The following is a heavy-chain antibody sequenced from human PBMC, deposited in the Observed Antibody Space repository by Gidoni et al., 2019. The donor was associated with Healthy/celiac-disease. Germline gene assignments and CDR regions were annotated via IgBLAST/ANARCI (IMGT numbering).Heavy chain of an antibody. CDR3: ARHAQRGGSGYYWYFDL. Sequence: EVQLVQSGAEVKKPGESLRISCKGSGYSFTSYWISWVRQMPGKGLEWMGRIDPSDSYTNYRPSFQGHVTISADKSISTAYLQWSSLKASDTAMYYCARHAQRGGSGYYWYFDLWGRGTLVTVSS. CDR2: IDPSDSYT. V-gene: IGHV5-10-1*03. D-gene: IGHD3-22*01. CDR1: GYSFTSYW. J-gene: IGHJ2*01.